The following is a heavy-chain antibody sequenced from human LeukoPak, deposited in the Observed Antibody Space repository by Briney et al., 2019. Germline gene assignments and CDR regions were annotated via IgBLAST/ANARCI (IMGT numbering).Heavy chain of an antibody. V-gene: IGHV1-2*02. CDR1: GYTFTGYY. CDR2: INPNSGGT. D-gene: IGHD2-21*02. J-gene: IGHJ4*02. Sequence: ASVKVSCKASGYTFTGYYMHWVRQAPGQGLEWMGWINPNSGGTNYAQKFQGRATMTRDTSISTAYMELSRLRSDDTAVYYCARVRSNYHCGGDCYSGPFDYWGQGTLVTVSS. CDR3: ARVRSNYHCGGDCYSGPFDY.